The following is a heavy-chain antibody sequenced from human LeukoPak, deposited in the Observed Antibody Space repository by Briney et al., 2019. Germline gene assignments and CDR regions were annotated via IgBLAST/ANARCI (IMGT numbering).Heavy chain of an antibody. Sequence: PGGSLRLSCAASGFTFNSYAMSWVRQAPGKGLEWVSAISGSGGSTYYADSVKGRFTISRDNSKNTLYLQMNSLRAEDTAVYYCAKGRGHVLRYFDWLLDYWGQGTLVTVSS. CDR1: GFTFNSYA. CDR2: ISGSGGST. D-gene: IGHD3-9*01. V-gene: IGHV3-23*01. CDR3: AKGRGHVLRYFDWLLDY. J-gene: IGHJ4*02.